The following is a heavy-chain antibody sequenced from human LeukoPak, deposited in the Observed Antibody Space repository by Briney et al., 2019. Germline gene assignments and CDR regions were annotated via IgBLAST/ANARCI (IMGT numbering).Heavy chain of an antibody. V-gene: IGHV4-30-4*02. Sequence: SETLSLTCTVSGGSISSGDYYWSWIRQPPGKGLEWIGYIYYSGSTYYNPSLKSRVTISVDTSKNQFSLKLSSVTPADTAVYYCARAAPVSPLDYWGQGTLVTVSS. J-gene: IGHJ4*02. D-gene: IGHD6-6*01. CDR2: IYYSGST. CDR1: GGSISSGDYY. CDR3: ARAAPVSPLDY.